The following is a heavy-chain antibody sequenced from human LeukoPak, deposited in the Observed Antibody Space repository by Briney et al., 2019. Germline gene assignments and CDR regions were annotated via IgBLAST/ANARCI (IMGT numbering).Heavy chain of an antibody. D-gene: IGHD4-17*01. CDR1: GFTFDDYG. CDR3: ARGVDGDSGEYLLNDAFDI. CDR2: INWNGGST. J-gene: IGHJ3*02. Sequence: PGGSLRFSCAASGFTFDDYGMSWVRQAPGKGLEWVSGINWNGGSTGYADSVKGRFTISRDNAKNSLYLQMNSLRAEDTALYHCARGVDGDSGEYLLNDAFDIWGQGTMVTVSS. V-gene: IGHV3-20*01.